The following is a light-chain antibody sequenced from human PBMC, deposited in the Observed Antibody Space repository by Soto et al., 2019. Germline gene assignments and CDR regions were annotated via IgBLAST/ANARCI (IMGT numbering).Light chain of an antibody. J-gene: IGKJ1*01. V-gene: IGKV3-20*01. CDR3: HKYDNFPGT. Sequence: EIVLTQSPGTLSLSPGERATLSCRASQSVSSNYLAWYQQKPGQAPSLLIHGAYSRATGIPDRFSGSGSETDFTIAISRMEHEDFVVYNCHKYDNFPGTFGQGTKVEIK. CDR1: QSVSSNY. CDR2: GAY.